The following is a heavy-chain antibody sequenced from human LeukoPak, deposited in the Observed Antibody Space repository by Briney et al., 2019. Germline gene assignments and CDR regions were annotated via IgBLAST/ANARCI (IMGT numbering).Heavy chain of an antibody. Sequence: PSQTLSLTCTVSGGSISSGRDYWTWLRQPAGKGLDWIGDLYSRGATSYNPSLQSPFTISVDASKYQFSLRLTSVTAADTAVYYCARAGGNVAGYGTIDSWGQGTLVTVSS. V-gene: IGHV4-61*09. CDR3: ARAGGNVAGYGTIDS. CDR2: LYSRGAT. CDR1: GGSISSGRDY. J-gene: IGHJ4*02. D-gene: IGHD1-1*01.